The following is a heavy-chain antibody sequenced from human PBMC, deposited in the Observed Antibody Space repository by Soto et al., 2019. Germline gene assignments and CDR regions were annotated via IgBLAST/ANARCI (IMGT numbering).Heavy chain of an antibody. CDR3: ARSMIVSRDAFDI. V-gene: IGHV3-33*01. CDR2: IWYDGSNK. J-gene: IGHJ3*02. Sequence: GGSLRLSCAASGFTFSSYGMHWVRQAPGKGLEWVAVIWYDGSNKYYADSVKGRFTISRDNSKNTLYLQMNSLRAEDTAVYYCARSMIVSRDAFDIWGQGTMGTVS. D-gene: IGHD3-22*01. CDR1: GFTFSSYG.